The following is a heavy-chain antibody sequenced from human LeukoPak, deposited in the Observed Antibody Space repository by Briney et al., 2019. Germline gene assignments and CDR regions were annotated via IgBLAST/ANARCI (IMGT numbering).Heavy chain of an antibody. CDR1: GGTFSSYA. V-gene: IGHV1-69*04. CDR2: IIPILGIA. Sequence: ASVKVSCKASGGTFSSYAISWVRQAPGQGLEWMGRIIPILGIANYAQKFQGRVTITADKSTSTAYMELSSLRSEDTAVYYCAREEYYYDSSGYHYYYGMDVWGQGTTVTVSS. D-gene: IGHD3-22*01. CDR3: AREEYYYDSSGYHYYYGMDV. J-gene: IGHJ6*02.